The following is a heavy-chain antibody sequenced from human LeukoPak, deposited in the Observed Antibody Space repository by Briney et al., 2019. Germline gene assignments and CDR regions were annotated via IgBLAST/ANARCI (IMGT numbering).Heavy chain of an antibody. D-gene: IGHD2-2*01. Sequence: ASVKVSCKSSGFTFTDEYIHWVRQTPGQGLEWMGWINPYSGAINYAQKFQGRVTLTRDTSISTAYMELSRLTSGDTAVYYCARDPKSQLLLDYWGQGTLVTVSS. CDR2: INPYSGAI. V-gene: IGHV1-2*02. CDR1: GFTFTDEY. CDR3: ARDPKSQLLLDY. J-gene: IGHJ4*02.